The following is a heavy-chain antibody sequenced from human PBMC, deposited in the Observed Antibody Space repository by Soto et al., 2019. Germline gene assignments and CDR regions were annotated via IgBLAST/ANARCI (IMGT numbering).Heavy chain of an antibody. Sequence: GGSLRLPCAASGFTFSDHYMTWIRQAPGKGLEWVSYISSGSTYTYSADSVKGRFTISRDNAKNTLYLQMNSLRAEDTAVYYCAKIMLRVTTAAFDIWGQGTMVTVSS. J-gene: IGHJ3*02. CDR2: ISSGSTYT. CDR1: GFTFSDHY. V-gene: IGHV3-11*03. D-gene: IGHD3-16*01. CDR3: AKIMLRVTTAAFDI.